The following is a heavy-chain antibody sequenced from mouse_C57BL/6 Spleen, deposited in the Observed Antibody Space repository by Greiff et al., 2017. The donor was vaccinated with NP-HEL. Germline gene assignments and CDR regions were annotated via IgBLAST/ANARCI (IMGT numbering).Heavy chain of an antibody. CDR3: ARYGYDYAMDY. CDR2: IYPRDGST. D-gene: IGHD2-2*01. CDR1: GYTFTSYD. V-gene: IGHV1-85*01. J-gene: IGHJ4*01. Sequence: QVQLKESGPELVKPGASVKLSCKASGYTFTSYDINWVKQRPGQGLEWIGWIYPRDGSTKYNEKFKGKATLTVDTSSSTAYMELHSLTSEDSAVYFCARYGYDYAMDYWGQGTSVTVSS.